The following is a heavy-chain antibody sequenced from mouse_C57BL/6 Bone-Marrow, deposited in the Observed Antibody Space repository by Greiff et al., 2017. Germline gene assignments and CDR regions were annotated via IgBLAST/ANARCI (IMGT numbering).Heavy chain of an antibody. Sequence: QVQLQQPGAELVMPGASVKLSCKASGYTFTSYRMHWVKPRPGQGLEWIGEIDPSDSYTNYNQKFKGKSTLAVDKSSSTAYMQRSSLTSEDSAVYYCAREGYGSSFDYWGQGTTLTVSS. J-gene: IGHJ2*01. CDR3: AREGYGSSFDY. CDR2: IDPSDSYT. V-gene: IGHV1-69*01. CDR1: GYTFTSYR. D-gene: IGHD1-1*01.